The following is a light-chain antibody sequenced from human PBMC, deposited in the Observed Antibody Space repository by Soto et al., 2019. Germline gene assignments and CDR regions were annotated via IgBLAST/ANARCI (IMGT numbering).Light chain of an antibody. CDR3: SSYTSSITYV. J-gene: IGLJ1*01. Sequence: SGYGAPRRWRRIINNGTSSEIGGYNYVSCYQQYPGKAPKLMIYDVSNRPSGVSNRFSGSKSGNTASLTISGLQAEDEDDYYCSSYTSSITYVFGTGTKVTVL. CDR1: SSEIGGYNY. V-gene: IGLV2-14*04. CDR2: DVS.